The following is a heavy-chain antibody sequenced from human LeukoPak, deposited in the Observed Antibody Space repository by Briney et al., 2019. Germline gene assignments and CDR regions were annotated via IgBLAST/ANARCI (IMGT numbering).Heavy chain of an antibody. CDR1: GYTFTSYD. CDR3: ARDLSRSSSGLLGYYFFSGMGV. V-gene: IGHV1-8*01. J-gene: IGHJ6*02. D-gene: IGHD6-6*01. CDR2: MNPNSGNT. Sequence: GASVKVSCKASGYTFTSYDINWVRQATGQGLEWMGWMNPNSGNTGYAQKFQGRVTMTRNTSINIAYVELSRLRSDDTAVYFCARDLSRSSSGLLGYYFFSGMGVWGQGTTVTVSS.